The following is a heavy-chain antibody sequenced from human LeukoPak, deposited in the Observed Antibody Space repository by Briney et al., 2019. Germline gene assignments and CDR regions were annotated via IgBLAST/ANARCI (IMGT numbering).Heavy chain of an antibody. CDR1: GFTFSSHS. D-gene: IGHD3-3*01. CDR2: ISSSSFI. V-gene: IGHV3-21*01. Sequence: GSLRLSCAASGFTFSSHSMNWVRQAPGKGLEWVSCISSSSFIYYADSVKGRFTIFRDNAENSLYLQMNSLRAEDTAVYYCARFGVFGVVENYWGQGTLVTVSS. J-gene: IGHJ4*02. CDR3: ARFGVFGVVENY.